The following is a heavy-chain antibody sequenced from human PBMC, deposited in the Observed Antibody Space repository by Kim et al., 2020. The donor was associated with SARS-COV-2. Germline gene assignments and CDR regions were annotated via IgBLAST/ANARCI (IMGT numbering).Heavy chain of an antibody. CDR2: ISAYNGNT. Sequence: ASVKVPCKASGYTFTSYGISWVRQAPGQGLEWMGWISAYNGNTNYAQKLQGRVTMTTDTSTSTAYMELRSLRSDDTAVYYCARDSQMSIFGVVISGTYYYYGMDVWGQGTTVTVSS. J-gene: IGHJ6*02. CDR3: ARDSQMSIFGVVISGTYYYYGMDV. CDR1: GYTFTSYG. D-gene: IGHD3-3*01. V-gene: IGHV1-18*01.